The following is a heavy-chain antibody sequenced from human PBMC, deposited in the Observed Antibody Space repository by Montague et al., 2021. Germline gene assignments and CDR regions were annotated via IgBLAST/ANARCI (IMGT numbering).Heavy chain of an antibody. CDR2: ICDGGSA. CDR3: AAYYYGGGGRGS. V-gene: IGHV4-61*01. Sequence: SETLSLTCSVSGDSVRCGIYHWGWIRQSPGKGLEWIGYICDGGSATYKTSLGSRVTMSLDTSSIQFSLNLRSATAADTAVYYCAAYYYGGGGRGSWGQGTLVTVSS. J-gene: IGHJ5*02. CDR1: GDSVRCGIYH. D-gene: IGHD3-22*01.